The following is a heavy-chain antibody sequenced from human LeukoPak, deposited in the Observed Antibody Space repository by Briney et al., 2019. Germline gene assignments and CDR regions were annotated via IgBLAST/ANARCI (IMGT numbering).Heavy chain of an antibody. J-gene: IGHJ4*02. CDR2: INTNTGNP. V-gene: IGHV7-4-1*02. Sequence: ASVKVSCKASGGTFSSYAISWVRQAPGQGLEWMGWINTNTGNPTYAQGFTGRFVFSLDTSVSTAYLQISSLKAEDTAVYYCARLLWFGELSQPMFGYWGQGTLVTVSS. CDR1: GGTFSSYA. CDR3: ARLLWFGELSQPMFGY. D-gene: IGHD3-10*01.